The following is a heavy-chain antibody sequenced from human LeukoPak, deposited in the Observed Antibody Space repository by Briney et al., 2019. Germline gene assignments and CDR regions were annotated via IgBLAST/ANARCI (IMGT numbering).Heavy chain of an antibody. CDR1: GGSISSGAYY. D-gene: IGHD3-10*01. V-gene: IGHV4-31*01. CDR2: IYYSGTT. Sequence: SETLSLTCTVSGGSISSGAYYWSWIRQHPGEGLEWIGYIYYSGTTYYNPSLNSPVTMSVDTSKHQFSLKMSFVTAADTAVYYCASGKYLGSGSIFFDYWGQGILVTVSS. J-gene: IGHJ4*02. CDR3: ASGKYLGSGSIFFDY.